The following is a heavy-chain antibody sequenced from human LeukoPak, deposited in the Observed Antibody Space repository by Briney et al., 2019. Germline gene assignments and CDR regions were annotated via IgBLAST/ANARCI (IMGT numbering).Heavy chain of an antibody. Sequence: SETLSLTCTVSGGFISSNYWSWIRQPPGKGRECIGYIYYSGSSNYNPSLKSRVTISVDTSKNQFSLKLSSVTAADTAVYYCARLWGYNQIDYWGQGTLVTVSS. V-gene: IGHV4-59*08. D-gene: IGHD1-14*01. CDR2: IYYSGSS. CDR1: GGFISSNY. J-gene: IGHJ4*02. CDR3: ARLWGYNQIDY.